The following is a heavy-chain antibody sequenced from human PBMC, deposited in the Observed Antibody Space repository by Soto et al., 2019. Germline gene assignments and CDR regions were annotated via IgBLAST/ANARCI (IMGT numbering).Heavy chain of an antibody. Sequence: ASVKVSCKASGYTFTSYDINWVRQATGQGLEWMGWMNPNSGNTGYAQKFQGRVTMTRNTSISTAYMELSSLRSEDTAVYYCARALRRLTGTINYYYYMDVWGKGTTVTVSS. CDR3: ARALRRLTGTINYYYYMDV. V-gene: IGHV1-8*01. D-gene: IGHD3-9*01. CDR2: MNPNSGNT. CDR1: GYTFTSYD. J-gene: IGHJ6*03.